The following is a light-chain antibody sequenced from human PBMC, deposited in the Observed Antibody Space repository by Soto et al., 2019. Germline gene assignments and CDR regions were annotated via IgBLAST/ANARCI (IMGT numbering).Light chain of an antibody. V-gene: IGLV2-14*01. CDR3: SSYTSSRAYV. CDR2: EVS. CDR1: SSDVGGYNY. Sequence: QSVLTQPASVSGSPGQSITISCTGTSSDVGGYNYVSWYQQQSGKAPKLMIHEVSNRPSGVSNRFSGSKSGNTASLTISGLQADDEADYYCSSYTSSRAYVFGSGTKVTVL. J-gene: IGLJ1*01.